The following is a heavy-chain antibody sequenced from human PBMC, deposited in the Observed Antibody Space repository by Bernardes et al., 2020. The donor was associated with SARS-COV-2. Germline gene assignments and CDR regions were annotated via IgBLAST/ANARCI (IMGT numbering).Heavy chain of an antibody. CDR2: INPNSGGT. V-gene: IGHV1-2*02. Sequence: ASVKVSCKASGYTFTGYYMHWVRQAPGQGLEWMGWINPNSGGTNYAQKFQGRVTMTRDTSISTAYMELSRLRSDDTAVYYCARDPEKYSSGWETLVDPPPAQWGQGTLVTVSS. CDR1: GYTFTGYY. J-gene: IGHJ4*02. D-gene: IGHD6-19*01. CDR3: ARDPEKYSSGWETLVDPPPAQ.